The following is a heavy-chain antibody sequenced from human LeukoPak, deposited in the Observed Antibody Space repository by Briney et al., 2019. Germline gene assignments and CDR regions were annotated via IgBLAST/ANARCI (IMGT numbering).Heavy chain of an antibody. CDR1: GFTFSSYW. CDR2: IKQDGSEK. V-gene: IGHV3-7*01. CDR3: ARDPAAAGPGGNWFDP. Sequence: GGSLRLSCAASGFTFSSYWMSWVRQAPGKGLEWVANIKQDGSEKYYVDSVKGRFTISRDNVKNSLYLQMNSLRAEDTAVYYCARDPAAAGPGGNWFDPWGQGTLVTVSS. J-gene: IGHJ5*02. D-gene: IGHD6-13*01.